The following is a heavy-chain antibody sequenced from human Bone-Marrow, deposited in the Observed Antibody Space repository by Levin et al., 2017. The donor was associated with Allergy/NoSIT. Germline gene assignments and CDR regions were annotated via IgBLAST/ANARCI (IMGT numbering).Heavy chain of an antibody. CDR1: GGSFNDYY. J-gene: IGHJ4*02. CDR2: IHHSGDT. D-gene: IGHD2-2*01. Sequence: PSETLSLTCGVYGGSFNDYYWSWIRQAPGKGLEWIGEIHHSGDTNYNPSLKSRVTISVDTSKHQFSLRLSSMTVADTAVYYCAWPPGAHFYLWGRGTLVTVSS. CDR3: AWPPGAHFYL. V-gene: IGHV4-34*01.